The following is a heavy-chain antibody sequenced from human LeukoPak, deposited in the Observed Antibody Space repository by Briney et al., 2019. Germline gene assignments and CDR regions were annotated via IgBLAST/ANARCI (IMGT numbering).Heavy chain of an antibody. Sequence: GGSLRLSCAASGFTFSSYSMNWVRQAPGKGLEWVSSIRSSSSYIYYADSVKGRFTISRDNAKNSLYLQMNSLRAEDTAVYYCARGEWELLSDFDYWGQGTLVTVSS. V-gene: IGHV3-21*01. D-gene: IGHD1-26*01. CDR3: ARGEWELLSDFDY. CDR2: IRSSSSYI. J-gene: IGHJ4*02. CDR1: GFTFSSYS.